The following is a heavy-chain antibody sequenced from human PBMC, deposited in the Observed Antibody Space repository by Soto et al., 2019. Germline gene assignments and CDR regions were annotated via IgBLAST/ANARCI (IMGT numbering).Heavy chain of an antibody. CDR1: GYSISSNYY. V-gene: IGHV4-38-2*01. D-gene: IGHD3-22*01. Sequence: PSETLSLTCAVSGYSISSNYYWGWIRQPPGKGLEWIGSIYQSGTPYYNPSLKSRVTISVDTSKNQFSLKLTSVTAADTAVYYCARDRNPSSGYYFFDYWGQGTLVTV. CDR3: ARDRNPSSGYYFFDY. J-gene: IGHJ4*02. CDR2: IYQSGTP.